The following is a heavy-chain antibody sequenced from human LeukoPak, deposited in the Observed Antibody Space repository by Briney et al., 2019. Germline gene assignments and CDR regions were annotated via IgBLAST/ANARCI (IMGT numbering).Heavy chain of an antibody. J-gene: IGHJ4*02. V-gene: IGHV3-30*18. CDR3: AKDRYSYAFEYSDS. CDR2: ISNDGSKK. D-gene: IGHD5-18*01. Sequence: GGSLRLSCAASGFTFSSYGMHWVRQAPGKGLDWVAVISNDGSKKYYADSVKGRFTISRDNSKNTLSLQVSSLRTEDTAVYYCAKDRYSYAFEYSDSWGQGTLVTVSS. CDR1: GFTFSSYG.